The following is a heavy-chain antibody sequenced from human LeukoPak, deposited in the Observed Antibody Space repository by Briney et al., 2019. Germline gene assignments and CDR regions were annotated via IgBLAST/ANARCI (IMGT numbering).Heavy chain of an antibody. CDR2: INPNTGGT. CDR1: GYTFTDYF. CDR3: ARGGASWFIDY. J-gene: IGHJ4*02. V-gene: IGHV1-2*06. Sequence: ASVKVSCKASGYTFTDYFMYWVRQAPGQGLEWMGRINPNTGGTRYSQKFQGRVTMTRDTSINTAYMELSSLRSDDTAPYYCARGGASWFIDYWDQGTLVTVSS. D-gene: IGHD3-10*01.